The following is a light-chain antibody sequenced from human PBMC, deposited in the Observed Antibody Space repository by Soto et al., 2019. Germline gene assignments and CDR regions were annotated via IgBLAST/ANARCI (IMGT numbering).Light chain of an antibody. V-gene: IGKV3-11*01. CDR2: DAS. J-gene: IGKJ2*01. Sequence: EIVLTQSPATLSLSPGERATLSCRASQSVSSYLAWYQQTPGQAPRLLIYDASNRATGIPARFSGSGSGTDFALTSSSLEPEDFAVYYCQQRSNWPPAFGQGTKLEIK. CDR3: QQRSNWPPA. CDR1: QSVSSY.